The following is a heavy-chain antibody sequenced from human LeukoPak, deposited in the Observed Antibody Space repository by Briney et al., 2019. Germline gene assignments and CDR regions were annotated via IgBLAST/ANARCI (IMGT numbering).Heavy chain of an antibody. CDR3: ARDSSGYGPVYFDY. CDR2: IYTSGST. Sequence: PSETLSLTCTVSGGSISSGSSYWSWIRQPAGKGLEWIGRIYTSGSTNYNPSLKSRVTISVDTSKNQFSLKLSSVTAADTAVYYCARDSSGYGPVYFDYWGQGTLVAVSS. J-gene: IGHJ4*02. D-gene: IGHD5-12*01. CDR1: GGSISSGSSY. V-gene: IGHV4-61*02.